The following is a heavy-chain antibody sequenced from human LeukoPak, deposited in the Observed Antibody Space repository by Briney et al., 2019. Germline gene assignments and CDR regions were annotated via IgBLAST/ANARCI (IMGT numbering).Heavy chain of an antibody. D-gene: IGHD5-24*01. J-gene: IGHJ4*02. CDR1: GFTFSSYA. Sequence: GRSLRISCAASGFTFSSYAMHWIRQAPGKGLEWVAVISYDGSNKYYADSVKGRFTISRDNSKNTLYLQMNSLRAEDTAVYYCARDWDYKMATIPGYWGQGTLVTVSS. V-gene: IGHV3-30*03. CDR2: ISYDGSNK. CDR3: ARDWDYKMATIPGY.